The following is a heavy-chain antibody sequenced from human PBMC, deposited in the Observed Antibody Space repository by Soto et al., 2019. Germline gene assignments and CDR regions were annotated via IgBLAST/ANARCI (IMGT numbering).Heavy chain of an antibody. CDR2: IYYSGST. V-gene: IGHV4-30-4*01. CDR3: AKNTYYYDSSGFPEY. D-gene: IGHD3-22*01. J-gene: IGHJ4*02. Sequence: PSETLSLTCTVSGGSISSGDYYWSWIRQPPGKGLEWIGYIYYSGSTYYNPSLKSRVTISVDTSKNQFSLKLSSVTAADTAVYYCAKNTYYYDSSGFPEYWGQGTPVTVSS. CDR1: GGSISSGDYY.